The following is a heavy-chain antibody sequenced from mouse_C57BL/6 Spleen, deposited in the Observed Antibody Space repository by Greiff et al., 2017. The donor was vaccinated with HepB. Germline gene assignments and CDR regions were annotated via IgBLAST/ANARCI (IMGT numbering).Heavy chain of an antibody. Sequence: EVQRVESGGGLVQPGGSLKLSCAASGFTFSDYYMYWVRQTPEKRLEWVAYISNGGGSTYYPDTVKGRFTISRDNAKNTLYLQMSRLKSEDTAMYYCARRGDGYYVGAMDYWGQGTSVTVSS. D-gene: IGHD2-3*01. CDR3: ARRGDGYYVGAMDY. CDR1: GFTFSDYY. V-gene: IGHV5-12*01. J-gene: IGHJ4*01. CDR2: ISNGGGST.